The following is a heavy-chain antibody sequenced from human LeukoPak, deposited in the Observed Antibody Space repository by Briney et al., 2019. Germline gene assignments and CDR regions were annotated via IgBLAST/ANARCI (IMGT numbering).Heavy chain of an antibody. CDR3: ARDGAAAGGSFDY. D-gene: IGHD6-13*01. V-gene: IGHV4-39*02. Sequence: PSETLSLTCTVSGGSISSNGYYWGWIRQPPGKGLEWIGSIYYSGSTYYNPSLKSRVTISVDTSKNQFSLKLSSVTAADTAVYYCARDGAAAGGSFDYWGQGTLVTVSS. CDR1: GGSISSNGYY. CDR2: IYYSGST. J-gene: IGHJ4*02.